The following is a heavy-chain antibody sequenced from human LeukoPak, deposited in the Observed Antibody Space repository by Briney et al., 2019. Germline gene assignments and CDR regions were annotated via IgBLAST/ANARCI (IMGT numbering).Heavy chain of an antibody. J-gene: IGHJ4*02. CDR1: GFTFSRYS. D-gene: IGHD3-3*01. CDR2: ISSSSSYI. V-gene: IGHV3-21*01. CDR3: ARVPDDFWSGYFVDY. Sequence: AGSLRLSCVASGFTFSRYSMNWVRQPPGKGLEWVSSISSSSSYIYYADSVKGRFTISRDNAKNSLYLQMNSLRAEDTAVYYCARVPDDFWSGYFVDYWGQGTLVTVSS.